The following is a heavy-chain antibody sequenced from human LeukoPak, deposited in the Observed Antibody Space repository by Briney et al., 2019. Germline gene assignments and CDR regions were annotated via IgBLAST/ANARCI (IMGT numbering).Heavy chain of an antibody. CDR3: ARDSNYDIDP. J-gene: IGHJ5*02. V-gene: IGHV4-61*02. CDR1: GASVSSGNYW. D-gene: IGHD3-3*01. Sequence: XVSGASVSSGNYWWTWSRQPAGKGLEWVGRVYINGKTNYNPSLEGRVTISIDTSRNQFSLRLTSVTAADTAMYYCARDSNYDIDPWGQGTLVTVSS. CDR2: VYINGKT.